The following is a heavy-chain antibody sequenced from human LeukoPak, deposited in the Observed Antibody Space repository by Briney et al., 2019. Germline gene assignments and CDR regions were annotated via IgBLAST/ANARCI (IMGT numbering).Heavy chain of an antibody. V-gene: IGHV3-23*01. D-gene: IGHD5-12*01. CDR3: AKRNANSGYDGQEKYFDY. Sequence: PGGSLRLSCAASGFTFSSYAMNWVRQAPGKGLEWVSGIGGNGITTNYADSVEGRFTISRDNSKNTLYLQMDSLRAEDTAVYYCAKRNANSGYDGQEKYFDYWGQGTLVTVSS. J-gene: IGHJ4*02. CDR1: GFTFSSYA. CDR2: IGGNGITT.